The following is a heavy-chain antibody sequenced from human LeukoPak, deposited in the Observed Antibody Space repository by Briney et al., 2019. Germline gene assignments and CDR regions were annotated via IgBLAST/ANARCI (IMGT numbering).Heavy chain of an antibody. V-gene: IGHV4-39*07. CDR3: ARGPGGQQLALVDY. Sequence: PSETLSLTCTVSGGSISSSGYYWGWIRQPPGKGLEWIGEINHSGSTNYNPSLKSRVTISVDTSKNQFSLKLSSVTAADTAVYYCARGPGGQQLALVDYWGQGTLVNLSS. CDR2: INHSGST. J-gene: IGHJ4*02. D-gene: IGHD6-13*01. CDR1: GGSISSSGYY.